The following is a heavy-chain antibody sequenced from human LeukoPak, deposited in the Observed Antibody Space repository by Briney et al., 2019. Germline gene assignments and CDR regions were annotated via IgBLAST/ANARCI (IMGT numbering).Heavy chain of an antibody. CDR3: ARDSNNYDSSGYYHDAFDI. CDR1: GGSISSYY. Sequence: SETLSLTCTVSGGSISSYYWSWIRQPPGKGLEWIGYIYYSGSTNYNPSLKSRVTISVDTSRNQFSLKLSSVTAADTAVYYCARDSNNYDSSGYYHDAFDIRGQGTMVTVSS. V-gene: IGHV4-59*01. CDR2: IYYSGST. D-gene: IGHD3-22*01. J-gene: IGHJ3*02.